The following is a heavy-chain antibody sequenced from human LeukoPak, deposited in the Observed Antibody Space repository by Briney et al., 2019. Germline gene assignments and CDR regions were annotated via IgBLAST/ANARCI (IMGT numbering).Heavy chain of an antibody. V-gene: IGHV4-59*01. J-gene: IGHJ4*02. CDR1: GGSISSYY. CDR2: IYYSGST. D-gene: IGHD6-19*01. Sequence: PSETLSLTCTVSGGSISSYYWSWIRQPPGKGLEWIGYIYYSGSTNYNPSLKSRVTISVDTSKNQFSLKLSSVTAADTAVYYCAREGTNYSSGWYYWGQGTLVTVSS. CDR3: AREGTNYSSGWYY.